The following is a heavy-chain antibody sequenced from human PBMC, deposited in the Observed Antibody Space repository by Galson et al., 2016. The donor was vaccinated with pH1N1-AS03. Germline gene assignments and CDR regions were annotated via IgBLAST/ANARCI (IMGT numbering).Heavy chain of an antibody. J-gene: IGHJ4*02. D-gene: IGHD3-16*01. CDR2: INTDETKT. CDR1: GFTLRNYW. Sequence: SLRLSCAAPGFTLRNYWMHWVRQAPGGGLVWVSRINTDETKTYYADSVEGRFAISRDIAKNTVYLQMNSLGPEDTAVYYCARGILGDAVGLDSWGQGTLVTVSS. V-gene: IGHV3-74*01. CDR3: ARGILGDAVGLDS.